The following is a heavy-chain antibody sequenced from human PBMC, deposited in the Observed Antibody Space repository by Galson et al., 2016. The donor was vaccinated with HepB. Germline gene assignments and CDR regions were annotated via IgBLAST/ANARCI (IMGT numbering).Heavy chain of an antibody. J-gene: IGHJ4*02. CDR3: ARCVDTSMAPFDY. CDR1: GFTFRTHA. CDR2: SK. V-gene: IGHV3-30*04. D-gene: IGHD5-18*01. Sequence: SLRLSCAASGFTFRTHAVHWVRQALGKGLEWVGDSKYYPDSVKGRFTISRDNSKNTLYLQMNSLRPEDTAVHYCARCVDTSMAPFDYWGQGTLLTVSS.